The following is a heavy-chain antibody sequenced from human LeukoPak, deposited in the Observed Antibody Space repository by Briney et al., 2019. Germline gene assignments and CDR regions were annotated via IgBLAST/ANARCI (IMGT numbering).Heavy chain of an antibody. CDR3: AKVYIVVVPALLYSPKGEYSGYDDDAFDI. CDR2: ISGSGDSV. J-gene: IGHJ3*02. Sequence: GGSLRLSCAASGFIFSSYDMSWARQAPGKGLEWVSGISGSGDSVYYTDSVKGRFTISRDNAKNSLYLQMNSLRAEDTAVYYCAKVYIVVVPALLYSPKGEYSGYDDDAFDIWGQGTMVTVSS. CDR1: GFIFSSYD. V-gene: IGHV3-23*01. D-gene: IGHD2-2*01.